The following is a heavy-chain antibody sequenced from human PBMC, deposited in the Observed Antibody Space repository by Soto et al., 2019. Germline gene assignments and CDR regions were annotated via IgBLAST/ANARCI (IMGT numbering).Heavy chain of an antibody. V-gene: IGHV4-34*01. Sequence: SETLSLTCAVYGGSFSGYYWSWIRQPPGKGLEWIGEINHSGSTNYKPSLKSRVTISVDTAKNQFSLKLSSVTAADTAVYYCSRGQDPGDGSAGAFDIWGQGTMVTVSS. D-gene: IGHD7-27*01. CDR2: INHSGST. J-gene: IGHJ3*02. CDR1: GGSFSGYY. CDR3: SRGQDPGDGSAGAFDI.